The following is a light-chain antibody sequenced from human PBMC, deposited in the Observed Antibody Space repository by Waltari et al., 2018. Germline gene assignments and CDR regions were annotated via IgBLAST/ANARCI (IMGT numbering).Light chain of an antibody. V-gene: IGKV2-30*02. J-gene: IGKJ1*01. CDR2: KVS. Sequence: DVVMTQSPLSLPITPGQPASMTCRSSQSLLHSNGNTYLSWFLQKPGQPPRRLIYKVSNRDSGVPDRFSGSGAGTAFTLKISRVEAEDVGVYYCMQGTHFPPTFGQGTKVEIK. CDR1: QSLLHSNGNTY. CDR3: MQGTHFPPT.